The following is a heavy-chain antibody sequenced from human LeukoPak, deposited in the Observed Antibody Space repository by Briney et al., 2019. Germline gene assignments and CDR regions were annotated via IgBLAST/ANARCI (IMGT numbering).Heavy chain of an antibody. V-gene: IGHV3-23*01. D-gene: IGHD6-19*01. CDR1: EFTFSSYA. CDR2: ISAGGGST. CDR3: AKDSSGWSHVYMDV. Sequence: GGSLRLSCAASEFTFSSYAMTCVRQAPGKGLEWVSSISAGGGSTSYADSAKGRFTISRENSKKTVYLQMNSLRAEDTALYYCAKDSSGWSHVYMDVWGKGTTVTVSS. J-gene: IGHJ6*03.